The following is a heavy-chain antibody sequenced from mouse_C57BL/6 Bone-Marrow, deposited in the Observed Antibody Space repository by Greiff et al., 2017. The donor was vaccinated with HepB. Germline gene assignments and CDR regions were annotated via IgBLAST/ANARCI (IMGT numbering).Heavy chain of an antibody. J-gene: IGHJ4*01. Sequence: EVQLQESGPGLVKPSQSLSLTCSVPGYSITSGYYWNWIRQFPGNKLEWMGYISYDGSNNYNPSLKNRISITRDTSKNKFFLKLNSVTTEDTATYYCARVTLGPYAMDYWGQGTSVTVSS. CDR1: GYSITSGYY. CDR2: ISYDGSN. V-gene: IGHV3-6*01. D-gene: IGHD4-1*01. CDR3: ARVTLGPYAMDY.